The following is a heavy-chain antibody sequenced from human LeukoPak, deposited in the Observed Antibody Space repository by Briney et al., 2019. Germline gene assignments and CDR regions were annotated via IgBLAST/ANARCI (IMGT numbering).Heavy chain of an antibody. CDR1: GYIFTDYY. Sequence: VASVKVSCKASGYIFTDYYMHWVRQAPGQELGWMGRINPNSGGTNYAQKFQGRVTMTRDTSISTAYTELSSLRSEDTAVYYCARGDADIVAVFDYWGQGTLVTVSS. J-gene: IGHJ4*02. CDR3: ARGDADIVAVFDY. V-gene: IGHV1/OR15-1*01. CDR2: INPNSGGT. D-gene: IGHD5-12*01.